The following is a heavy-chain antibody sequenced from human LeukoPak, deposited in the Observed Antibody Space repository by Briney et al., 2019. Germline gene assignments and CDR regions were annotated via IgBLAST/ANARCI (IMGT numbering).Heavy chain of an antibody. J-gene: IGHJ6*03. Sequence: ASVKVSCNTSGYTFTSYGISWVRQAPGQGLEWMGWISPYNGSTNYAQNLQGRVTMTTDTSTSTAYMELRSLRSDDTAVYYCARDRTAMIKRDHYYYMDVWGKGTTVIVSS. CDR1: GYTFTSYG. D-gene: IGHD5-18*01. CDR2: ISPYNGST. V-gene: IGHV1-18*01. CDR3: ARDRTAMIKRDHYYYMDV.